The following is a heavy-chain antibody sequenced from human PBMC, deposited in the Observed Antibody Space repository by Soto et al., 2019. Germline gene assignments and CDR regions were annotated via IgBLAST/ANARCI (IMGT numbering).Heavy chain of an antibody. D-gene: IGHD3-10*01. Sequence: QVQLVQSGAEVKKPGSSVKVSCKASGGTFSSYAISWVRQAPGQGLEWMGGIIPIFGTANYAQKFQGRVTITADESTSTAYMELSSLRSEDTAVYYCARDGTTGGSESYYPYCFAYWGQGTLVTVSS. CDR1: GGTFSSYA. V-gene: IGHV1-69*01. CDR2: IIPIFGTA. J-gene: IGHJ4*02. CDR3: ARDGTTGGSESYYPYCFAY.